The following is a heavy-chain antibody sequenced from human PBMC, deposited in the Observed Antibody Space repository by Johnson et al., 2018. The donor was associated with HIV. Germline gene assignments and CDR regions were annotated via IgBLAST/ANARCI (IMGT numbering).Heavy chain of an antibody. CDR1: GFTFSNAW. CDR3: ARENYGGDDAFDI. D-gene: IGHD4-23*01. V-gene: IGHV3-15*01. J-gene: IGHJ3*02. CDR2: IKSKTDGGTT. Sequence: VQLVQSGGGLVQPGGSLRVSCAASGFTFSNAWMSWVRQAPGKGLEWVGRIKSKTDGGTTDYAAPVNGRFTISRDDSKNTLYLQMNSLRPEDTAVYYCARENYGGDDAFDIWGQGTMVTVSS.